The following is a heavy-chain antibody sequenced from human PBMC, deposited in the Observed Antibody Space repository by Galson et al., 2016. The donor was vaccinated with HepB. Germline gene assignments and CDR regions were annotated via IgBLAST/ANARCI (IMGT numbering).Heavy chain of an antibody. D-gene: IGHD3-16*01. V-gene: IGHV4-39*01. CDR3: ARLHYDSGGGY. J-gene: IGHJ4*02. CDR1: GGSISDRLYY. Sequence: SETLSLTCFVSGGSISDRLYYWAWIRQPPGKGLEWIATVYYAGNTYYNPSLNGRVTISLDASRSEFYLKLTSLTAADQAVYFCARLHYDSGGGYWGQGTLVTAS. CDR2: VYYAGNT.